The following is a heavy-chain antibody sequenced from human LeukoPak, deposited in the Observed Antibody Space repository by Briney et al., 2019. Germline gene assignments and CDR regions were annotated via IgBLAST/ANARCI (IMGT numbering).Heavy chain of an antibody. Sequence: GGSLRLSCAASGFTFSSYGMHWVRQAPGKGLEWVAVISYDGSNKYYADSVKGRFTISRDNSKNTLYLQMNSLRAEDTAVYYCAKDRYSYAFEYSDSWGQGTLVTVSS. J-gene: IGHJ4*02. V-gene: IGHV3-30*18. CDR3: AKDRYSYAFEYSDS. CDR2: ISYDGSNK. D-gene: IGHD5-18*01. CDR1: GFTFSSYG.